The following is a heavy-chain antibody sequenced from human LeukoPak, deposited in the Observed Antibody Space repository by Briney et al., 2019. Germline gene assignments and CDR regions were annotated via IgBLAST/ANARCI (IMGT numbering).Heavy chain of an antibody. J-gene: IGHJ6*03. D-gene: IGHD3-3*01. V-gene: IGHV1-18*01. CDR3: ARRRYDFWSGYSHGPYYYYYYMEV. Sequence: ASVKVSCKASGYTFTSYGISWVRQAPGQGLEWMGWISAYNGNTNYAQKLQGRVTMTTDTSTSTAYMELRSLRSCESAVYYCARRRYDFWSGYSHGPYYYYYYMEVWGKGTTVTVSS. CDR2: ISAYNGNT. CDR1: GYTFTSYG.